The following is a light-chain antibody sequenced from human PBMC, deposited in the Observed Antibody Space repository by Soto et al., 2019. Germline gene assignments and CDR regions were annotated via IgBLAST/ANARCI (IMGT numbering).Light chain of an antibody. J-gene: IGKJ1*01. Sequence: DVVMTQSPLFLPVTLGQPASISCRSSQSLIHSDGNTYLSWFRQRPGQSPRRLIYEVSDRDSGVPDRFTGSGSGTDFTLKISRVEAEDVGVYYCLQGTHWPWTFGQGTEVEIK. V-gene: IGKV2-30*02. CDR2: EVS. CDR3: LQGTHWPWT. CDR1: QSLIHSDGNTY.